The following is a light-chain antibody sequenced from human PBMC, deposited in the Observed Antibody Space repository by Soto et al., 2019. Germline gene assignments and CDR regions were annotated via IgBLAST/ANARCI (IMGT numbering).Light chain of an antibody. CDR1: ESVFGY. J-gene: IGKJ5*01. V-gene: IGKV3-11*01. CDR2: DAS. CDR3: QQYNSYPDT. Sequence: IGLKQSTSNMSLSAGKRDKLSCRASESVFGYLAWYQHKPGQAPRLLIYDASNRATGVPSRFSGSGSGTEFTLTISGLQPEDFATYCSQQYNSYPDTFCHGTRLEVK.